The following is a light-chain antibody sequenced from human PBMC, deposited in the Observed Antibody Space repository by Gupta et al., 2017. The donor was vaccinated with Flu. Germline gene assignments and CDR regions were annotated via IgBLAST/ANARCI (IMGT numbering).Light chain of an antibody. CDR3: QSYDTSLGAYV. CDR2: GHT. Sequence: SIIGAGDDRLWYQQLPRAAPELLLYGHTNRPSGGPDRLSGSNSATSAALAITWLQAEEEADYYCQSYDTSLGAYVFGAGTKVTVL. CDR1: SIIGAGDD. J-gene: IGLJ1*01. V-gene: IGLV1-40*01.